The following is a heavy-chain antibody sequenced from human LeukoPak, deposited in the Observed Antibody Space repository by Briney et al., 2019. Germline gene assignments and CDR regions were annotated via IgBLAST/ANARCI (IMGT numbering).Heavy chain of an antibody. CDR2: INPHSGGT. J-gene: IGHJ4*02. V-gene: IGHV1-2*02. CDR1: GYTFTDYY. D-gene: IGHD3-22*01. Sequence: ASVKVSCKASGYTFTDYYMHWVRQAPGQGLEWMGWINPHSGGTDHAQKFQGRVTMTRDTSISTAYMELSRLRSDDTAVYYCARDMDSRPAFFDYWGLGTLVTVSS. CDR3: ARDMDSRPAFFDY.